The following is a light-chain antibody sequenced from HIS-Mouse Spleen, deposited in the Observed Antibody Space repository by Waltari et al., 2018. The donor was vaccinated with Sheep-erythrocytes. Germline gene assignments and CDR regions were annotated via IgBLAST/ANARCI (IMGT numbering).Light chain of an antibody. CDR1: QGISSA. Sequence: AIQLTQSPSSLSASVGDRVTITCRASQGISSALDWYQQKPGKAPKLLIYDASSLESGVPSRFSGSGSGTDFTLTISSLQPEDFATYYCQQFNSYPLTFGGGTK. V-gene: IGKV1-13*02. J-gene: IGKJ4*01. CDR3: QQFNSYPLT. CDR2: DAS.